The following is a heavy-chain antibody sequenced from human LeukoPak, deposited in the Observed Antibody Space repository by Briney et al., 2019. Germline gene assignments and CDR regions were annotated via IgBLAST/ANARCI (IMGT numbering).Heavy chain of an antibody. J-gene: IGHJ4*02. Sequence: GGSLRLSCAASGFTVSSNYMSWVRQAPGKGLEWVSVIYSGGSTYYADSVKGRFTNSRDNSKNTLYLQMNSLRAEDTAVYYCARRGGRSSSWYDYWGQGTLVTVSS. D-gene: IGHD6-13*01. V-gene: IGHV3-66*01. CDR1: GFTVSSNY. CDR3: ARRGGRSSSWYDY. CDR2: IYSGGST.